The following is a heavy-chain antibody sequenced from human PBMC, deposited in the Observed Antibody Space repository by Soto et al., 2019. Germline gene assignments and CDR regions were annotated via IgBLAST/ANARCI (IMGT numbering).Heavy chain of an antibody. V-gene: IGHV1-18*01. D-gene: IGHD3-16*01. CDR3: ARDWFGIDY. CDR2: INPYNGNT. J-gene: IGHJ4*02. CDR1: GYTFTSYG. Sequence: QVQLVQSGAEVKKPGASVKVSCKASGYTFTSYGISWVRQAPGQGLERMGWINPYNGNTNYAQKLQGRVTMTTDKSTNTAYMELRSLGSDDTAVYYCARDWFGIDYWGQGTLVTVSS.